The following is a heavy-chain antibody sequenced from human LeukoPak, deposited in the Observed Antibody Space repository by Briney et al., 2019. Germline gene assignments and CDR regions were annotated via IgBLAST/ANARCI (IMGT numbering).Heavy chain of an antibody. CDR2: ISSGSDTI. J-gene: IGHJ4*02. D-gene: IGHD2-2*01. V-gene: IGHV3-48*01. CDR1: GFTFSSYE. CDR3: ARPYCASTSCPTFEY. Sequence: GGSLRLSCAASGFTFSSYEMNWVRQAPGKGLEWVSYISSGSDTIFYADSVKGRFTISRDNAKNSLYLQMNSMRAEDTAVYYCARPYCASTSCPTFEYWGQGTLVTVSS.